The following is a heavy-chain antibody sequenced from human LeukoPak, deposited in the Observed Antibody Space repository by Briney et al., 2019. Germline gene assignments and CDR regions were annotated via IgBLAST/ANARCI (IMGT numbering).Heavy chain of an antibody. D-gene: IGHD6-13*01. CDR3: ARSYSTSWYY. V-gene: IGHV4-34*01. Sequence: SETLSLTCAVYCASFSDYYWSWIRQPPGKGLEWIGEINHGGSTNYNPSLKSRVTISVDTSKSQFSLKLTSVTAADTAVYYCARSYSTSWYYWGQGTLVTVSS. CDR1: CASFSDYY. J-gene: IGHJ4*02. CDR2: INHGGST.